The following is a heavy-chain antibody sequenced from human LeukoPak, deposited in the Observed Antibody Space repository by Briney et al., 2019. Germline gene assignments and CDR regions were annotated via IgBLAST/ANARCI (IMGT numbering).Heavy chain of an antibody. J-gene: IGHJ4*02. CDR3: ASKRGVGFDY. CDR2: IWYDGSNK. V-gene: IGHV3-33*01. Sequence: GGSLRLSCAASGFTFSSFDMHWVRQAPGKGLEWVAVIWYDGSNKDYADSVKGRFTISGDNSKNTLYLQMNSLRAEDTAVYYCASKRGVGFDYWGQGTLVTVSS. D-gene: IGHD3-3*01. CDR1: GFTFSSFD.